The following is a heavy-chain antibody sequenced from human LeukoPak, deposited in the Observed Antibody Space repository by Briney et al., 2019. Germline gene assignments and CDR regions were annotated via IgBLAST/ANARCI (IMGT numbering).Heavy chain of an antibody. CDR1: GFTVSSNY. D-gene: IGHD1-1*01. CDR3: AGDQETQIQLERRATYYYYMDV. V-gene: IGHV3-21*01. Sequence: GGSLRLSCAASGFTVSSNYMSWVRQAPGKGLEWVSSISSSSSYIYYADSVKGRFTISRDNAKNSLYLQMNSLRAEDTAVYYCAGDQETQIQLERRATYYYYMDVWGKGTTVTVSS. CDR2: ISSSSSYI. J-gene: IGHJ6*03.